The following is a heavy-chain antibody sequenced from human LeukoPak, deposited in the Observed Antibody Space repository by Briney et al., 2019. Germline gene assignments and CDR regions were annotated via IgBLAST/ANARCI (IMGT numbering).Heavy chain of an antibody. CDR3: ASRPADSNWYGVFDF. CDR1: GVSMSNHY. J-gene: IGHJ4*02. CDR2: IYGSATT. Sequence: SGTLSLTCTVSGVSMSNHYWSWLRQPPGKGLEGIGYIYGSATTKYNPSLSSRVTMSVDTSKNQFSLKLTSVTAADTALYYCASRPADSNWYGVFDFWSRGTLVTVSS. D-gene: IGHD6-13*01. V-gene: IGHV4-59*11.